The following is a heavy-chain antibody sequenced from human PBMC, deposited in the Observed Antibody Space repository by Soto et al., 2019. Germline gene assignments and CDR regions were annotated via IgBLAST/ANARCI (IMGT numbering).Heavy chain of an antibody. D-gene: IGHD3-3*01. CDR3: ARGPRCYDFWSGYCTTVAFDY. J-gene: IGHJ4*02. Sequence: SETLSLTCAVYGGSFSGYYWSWIRQPPGKGLEWIGEINHSGSTNYNPSLKSRVTISVDTAKNQFSLKLSSVTAAETAVYYCARGPRCYDFWSGYCTTVAFDYWGQGNLVTVSS. V-gene: IGHV4-34*01. CDR2: INHSGST. CDR1: GGSFSGYY.